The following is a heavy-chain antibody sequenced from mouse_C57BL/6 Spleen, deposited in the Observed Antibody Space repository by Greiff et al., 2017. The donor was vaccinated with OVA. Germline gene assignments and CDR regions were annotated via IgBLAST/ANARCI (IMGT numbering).Heavy chain of an antibody. CDR1: GYTFTSYW. D-gene: IGHD1-1*01. V-gene: IGHV1-72*01. Sequence: VQLQQPGAELVKPGASVKLSCKASGYTFTSYWMHWVKQRPGPGLEWIGRIDPNSGGTKYNEKFKSKATLTVDKSSSTAYMQLRSLTSEDSAVYYCARRGYYYDSSYGAIEYWGEGTSVTVSS. CDR2: IDPNSGGT. J-gene: IGHJ4*01. CDR3: ARRGYYYDSSYGAIEY.